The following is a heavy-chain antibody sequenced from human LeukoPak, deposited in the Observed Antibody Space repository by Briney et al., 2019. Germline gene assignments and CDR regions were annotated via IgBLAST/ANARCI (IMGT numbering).Heavy chain of an antibody. CDR3: ARTRLSSSSDY. V-gene: IGHV3-21*01. CDR1: GFTFSSYS. J-gene: IGHJ4*02. D-gene: IGHD6-6*01. CDR2: VSSSSSYI. Sequence: GGSLRLSCAASGFTFSSYSMTWVRQAPGKGLEWVSSVSSSSSYIYYADSVKGRFTISRDNAKNSLYLQMNSLRAEDTAVYYCARTRLSSSSDYWGQGTLVTVSS.